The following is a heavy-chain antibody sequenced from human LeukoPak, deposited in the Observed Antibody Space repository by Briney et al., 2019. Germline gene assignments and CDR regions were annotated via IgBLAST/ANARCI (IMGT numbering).Heavy chain of an antibody. CDR3: AREGGSYLSNYYYGMDV. CDR1: GYTFTGYY. CDR2: INPNSGGT. D-gene: IGHD1-26*01. J-gene: IGHJ6*02. V-gene: IGHV1-2*02. Sequence: ASVKVSCKASGYTFTGYYMHWVRQAPGQGLEWMGWINPNSGGTNYAQKLQGRVTMTTDTSTSTAYMELRSLRSDDTAVYYCAREGGSYLSNYYYGMDVWGQGTTVTVSS.